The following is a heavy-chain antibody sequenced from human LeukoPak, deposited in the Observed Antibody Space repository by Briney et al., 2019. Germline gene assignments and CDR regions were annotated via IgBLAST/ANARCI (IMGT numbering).Heavy chain of an antibody. CDR2: IYYSGST. D-gene: IGHD6-13*01. J-gene: IGHJ4*02. Sequence: PGGSLRLSCAASGFTFSSYSMNWIRQPPGKGLEWLGYIYYSGSTNYNPSLKSRVTISVDTSKNQFSLRLSSVTAADTAVYYCAREGPVYSSSWFDYWGQGTLVTVSS. CDR1: GFTFSSYS. V-gene: IGHV4-59*01. CDR3: AREGPVYSSSWFDY.